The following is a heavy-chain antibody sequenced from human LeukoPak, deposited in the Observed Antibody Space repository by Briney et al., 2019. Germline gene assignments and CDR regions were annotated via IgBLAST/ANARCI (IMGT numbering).Heavy chain of an antibody. D-gene: IGHD2-2*01. V-gene: IGHV3-49*04. Sequence: GGSLRLSCTASGFTFGDYAMSWVRQAPGKGLEWVGFIRSKAYGGTTEYAASVKGRFTISRDDSKSIAYLQMNSLKTEDTAVYYCTRVAPAEEVFDYWGQGTLVTVSS. CDR3: TRVAPAEEVFDY. CDR2: IRSKAYGGTT. CDR1: GFTFGDYA. J-gene: IGHJ4*02.